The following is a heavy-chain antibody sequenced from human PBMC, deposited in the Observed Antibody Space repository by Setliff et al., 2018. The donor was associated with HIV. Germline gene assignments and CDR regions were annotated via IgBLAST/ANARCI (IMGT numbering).Heavy chain of an antibody. Sequence: GSLRLSCAASGFTFSTYWMSWVRQAPGKGLEWVASIKQDGSEKYYVDSVKGRFTISRDNAKNSLYLQMNSLRAEDTAVYYCARDIVVVGFDPWGQGTLVTVSS. V-gene: IGHV3-7*01. CDR1: GFTFSTYW. D-gene: IGHD2-15*01. CDR2: IKQDGSEK. CDR3: ARDIVVVGFDP. J-gene: IGHJ5*02.